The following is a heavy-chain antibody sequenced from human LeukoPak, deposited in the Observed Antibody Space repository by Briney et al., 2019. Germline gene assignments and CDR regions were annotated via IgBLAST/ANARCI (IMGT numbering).Heavy chain of an antibody. D-gene: IGHD3-10*01. Sequence: ASVKVSCKASGYTFTSYGISWVRQAPGQGLEWMGWISAYNGNTNYAQKLQGRVTMTTDTSTSTAYMELRSLRSDDTAVYYCARGGSVLLWFGELLPVDVWGKGTTVTISS. J-gene: IGHJ6*04. CDR2: ISAYNGNT. V-gene: IGHV1-18*01. CDR1: GYTFTSYG. CDR3: ARGGSVLLWFGELLPVDV.